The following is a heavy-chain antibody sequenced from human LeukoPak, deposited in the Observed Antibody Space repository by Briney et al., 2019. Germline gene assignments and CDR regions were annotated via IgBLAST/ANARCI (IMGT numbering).Heavy chain of an antibody. CDR1: GDSLSSYF. D-gene: IGHD1-26*01. CDR2: NSGST. V-gene: IGHV4-59*08. J-gene: IGHJ3*02. CDR3: ARGRGYGGNYLRSFDI. Sequence: SETLSLTYTVSGDSLSSYFWSWIRQPPGKGLEWIGYNSGSTNYNASLKSRVTILLVRSKNQFSLNLSSVTAADTAVYYCARGRGYGGNYLRSFDIWGQGTMVTVSS.